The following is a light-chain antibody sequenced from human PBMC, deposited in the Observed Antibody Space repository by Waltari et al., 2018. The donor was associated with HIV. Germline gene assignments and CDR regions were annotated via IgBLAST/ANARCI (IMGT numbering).Light chain of an antibody. V-gene: IGKV3-20*01. CDR3: QQYGSPTYT. J-gene: IGKJ2*01. Sequence: DIVLTQSPGTLSLSPGDRATLSCRASKSLTNTFLAWYQQKPGQAHRLVMSGVSKRATGIPDRFSGRGSGTDFTLTISRLEPEDFAVYYCQQYGSPTYTFGQGTKVEIK. CDR1: KSLTNTF. CDR2: GVS.